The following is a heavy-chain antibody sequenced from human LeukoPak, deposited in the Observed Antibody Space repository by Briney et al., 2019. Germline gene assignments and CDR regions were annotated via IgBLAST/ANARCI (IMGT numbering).Heavy chain of an antibody. Sequence: PGGSLRLSCAASGFTFSSYGMHWVRQAPGKGLEWVAVISYDGSNKYYADSVKGRFTISGDNSKNTLYLQMNSLRAEDTAVYYCASEVPYYYDSSGYDYWGQGTLVTVSS. D-gene: IGHD3-22*01. J-gene: IGHJ4*02. CDR3: ASEVPYYYDSSGYDY. CDR2: ISYDGSNK. CDR1: GFTFSSYG. V-gene: IGHV3-30*03.